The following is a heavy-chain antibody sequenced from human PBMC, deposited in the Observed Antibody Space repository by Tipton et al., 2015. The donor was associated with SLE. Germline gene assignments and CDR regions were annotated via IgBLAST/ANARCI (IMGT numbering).Heavy chain of an antibody. CDR2: IYTTGNI. CDR3: ARGINYFGSGSLFRGFDY. V-gene: IGHV4-59*01. CDR1: GGSISSYH. J-gene: IGHJ4*02. Sequence: GLVKPSETLSLICTVSGGSISSYHLSWIRQPPGKGLEWIGYIYTTGNIFYNPSLMSRVTIGVDTSKNQFSLSLNSVTAADTAVYYCARGINYFGSGSLFRGFDYWGQGILVTVSS. D-gene: IGHD3-10*01.